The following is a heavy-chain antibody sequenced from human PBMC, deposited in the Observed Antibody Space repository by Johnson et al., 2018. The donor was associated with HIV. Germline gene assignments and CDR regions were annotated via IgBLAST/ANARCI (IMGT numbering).Heavy chain of an antibody. CDR3: ARAPHPQWQWLPPGAFDI. CDR2: IHWNGGRT. D-gene: IGHD6-19*01. CDR1: GFTFSSYG. J-gene: IGHJ3*02. V-gene: IGHV3-NL1*01. Sequence: QMLLVESGGGVVQPGRSLRLSCAASGFTFSSYGMHWVRQAPGKGLEWVFGIHWNGGRTGYADSVQGRFTIPSDNSKNTLYLQMNSLRAADTAVYYCARAPHPQWQWLPPGAFDIWGQGTMVTVSS.